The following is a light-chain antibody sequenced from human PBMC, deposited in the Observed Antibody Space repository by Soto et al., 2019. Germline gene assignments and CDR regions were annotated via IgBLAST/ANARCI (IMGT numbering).Light chain of an antibody. CDR3: QQSNHWPLT. V-gene: IGKV3-15*01. CDR2: GAS. CDR1: QDIRSS. J-gene: IGKJ4*01. Sequence: EIVMTQSPATLSVSPGERVTLSCRASQDIRSSLAWYQQKPCQAPRLLIFGASTRATAVPARFSGSGSAKEFTFTIRSMQSEDFAVYYCQQSNHWPLTFAGGTKVDLK.